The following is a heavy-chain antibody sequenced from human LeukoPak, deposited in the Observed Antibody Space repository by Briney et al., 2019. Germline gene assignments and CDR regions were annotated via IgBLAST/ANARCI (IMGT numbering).Heavy chain of an antibody. Sequence: GGSLRLSCAASGFMFEDYDMHWVRQPPGKGLEWVSSISWNSRDIGYADSVRGRFTTSRDNAKSSLFLQMNSLRIEDTALYYCAKAGPDDYMDVWGSGTTVTVSS. V-gene: IGHV3-9*01. J-gene: IGHJ6*03. CDR3: AKAGPDDYMDV. D-gene: IGHD3-10*01. CDR2: ISWNSRDI. CDR1: GFMFEDYD.